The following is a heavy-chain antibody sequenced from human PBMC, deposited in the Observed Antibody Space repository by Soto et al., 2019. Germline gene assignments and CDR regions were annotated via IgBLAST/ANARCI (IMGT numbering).Heavy chain of an antibody. J-gene: IGHJ6*02. D-gene: IGHD5-18*01. CDR1: GFTVSSNY. V-gene: IGHV3-53*01. CDR2: IYSGGST. CDR3: ARGLNSYGYYYGMDV. Sequence: GGSLRLSCAASGFTVSSNYMSWVRQAPGKGLEWVSVIYSGGSTYYADSVKGRFTISRDNSKNTLYLQMNSLRAEDTAVYYCARGLNSYGYYYGMDVWGQGTTVTVSS.